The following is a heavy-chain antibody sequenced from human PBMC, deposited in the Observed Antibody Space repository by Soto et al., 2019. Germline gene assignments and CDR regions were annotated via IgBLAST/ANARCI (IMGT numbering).Heavy chain of an antibody. CDR1: GFVFGGYG. Sequence: QVQLVESGGGVVRPGKSLTVSCTGSGFVFGGYGIHWVRQTPGKGLEWLAMTSYDGSNKYFADSVKGRFTISRDNSKNTVYLQMDNLRLEDTAVYYCARGGDVFDYWGRGTRVTVSS. CDR3: ARGGDVFDY. D-gene: IGHD3-16*01. CDR2: TSYDGSNK. V-gene: IGHV3-30*03. J-gene: IGHJ4*02.